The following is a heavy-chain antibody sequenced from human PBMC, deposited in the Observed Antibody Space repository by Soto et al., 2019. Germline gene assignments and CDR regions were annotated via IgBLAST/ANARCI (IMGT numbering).Heavy chain of an antibody. V-gene: IGHV3-48*03. CDR2: ISSSGSTI. CDR3: ARGLIPDQLELRHYYYYYGMDV. D-gene: IGHD1-7*01. CDR1: GFTFSSYE. J-gene: IGHJ6*02. Sequence: EVQLVESGGGLVQPGGSLRLSCAASGFTFSSYEMNWVRQAPGKGLEWVSYISSSGSTIYYADSVKGRFTISRDNAKNSLYLQMNSLRAEDTAVYYCARGLIPDQLELRHYYYYYGMDVWGQGTTVTVSS.